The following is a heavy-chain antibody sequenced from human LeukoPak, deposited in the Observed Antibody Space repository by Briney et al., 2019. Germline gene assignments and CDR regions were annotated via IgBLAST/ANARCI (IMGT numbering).Heavy chain of an antibody. CDR1: GFTFSSYD. D-gene: IGHD5-12*01. Sequence: GGSLRLSCAASGFTFSSYDMLWVRQATGKGLEWVSSIGIASDTYYAASVKGRFTISRDNAKNSLYLQMNSLRAGDTAVYYCARDHSGHGLDVWGQGTTVTVSS. CDR3: ARDHSGHGLDV. V-gene: IGHV3-13*04. J-gene: IGHJ6*02. CDR2: IGIASDT.